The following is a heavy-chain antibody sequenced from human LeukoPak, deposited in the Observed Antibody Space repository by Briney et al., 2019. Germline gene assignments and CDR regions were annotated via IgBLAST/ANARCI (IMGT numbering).Heavy chain of an antibody. CDR1: GASINSDY. J-gene: IGHJ3*02. V-gene: IGHV4-59*01. CDR3: ATYGVRQVWAFDI. Sequence: SETLSLTCTVSGASINSDYWGWIRQPPGEGLEWIGYIYYSGSTTYNPSLKSRVSISVDTSKIQFSLKLRSVTAADTAVYYCATYGVRQVWAFDIWGPGTMVTVSS. CDR2: IYYSGST. D-gene: IGHD4-17*01.